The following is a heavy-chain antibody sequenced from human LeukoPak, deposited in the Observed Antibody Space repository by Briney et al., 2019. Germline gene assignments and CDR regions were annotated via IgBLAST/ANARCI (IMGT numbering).Heavy chain of an antibody. V-gene: IGHV4-4*07. Sequence: PSETLSLTCSVSGGAFISYYWSWIRQPAGKGPEWIGRIYPTGNTDYNPSLKTRVTMSTDLSKKQFSLRLRSVTAADTAVYYCARLKFYDSTGYSPGYYMDVWGKGTAVTVSS. CDR2: IYPTGNT. CDR3: ARLKFYDSTGYSPGYYMDV. D-gene: IGHD3-22*01. CDR1: GGAFISYY. J-gene: IGHJ6*03.